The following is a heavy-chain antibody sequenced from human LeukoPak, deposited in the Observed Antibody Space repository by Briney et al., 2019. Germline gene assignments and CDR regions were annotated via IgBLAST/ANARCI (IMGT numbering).Heavy chain of an antibody. Sequence: GGSLRLSCAASGFTFDDYGMSWVRQAPGKGLEWVSGINWNGGSTGYADSVKGRFTISRDNAKNSLYLQMNSLRAEDTALYYCAGYLLYDSSGYYYELGKGFAYWGQGTLVTVSS. CDR2: INWNGGST. CDR1: GFTFDDYG. CDR3: AGYLLYDSSGYYYELGKGFAY. V-gene: IGHV3-20*04. D-gene: IGHD3-22*01. J-gene: IGHJ4*02.